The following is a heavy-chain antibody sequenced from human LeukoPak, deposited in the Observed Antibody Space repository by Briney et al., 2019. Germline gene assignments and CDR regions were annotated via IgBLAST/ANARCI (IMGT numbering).Heavy chain of an antibody. J-gene: IGHJ2*01. CDR3: AKAARSSVAGFFLDL. V-gene: IGHV3-23*01. CDR2: ISGSGGST. Sequence: SGGSLRLSCAASGFTFSSYAMSWVRQAPGKGLEWVSAISGSGGSTYYADSVKGRFIISRDNSKNTLYLQMNSLRVEDTAVYYCAKAARSSVAGFFLDLWGRGTLVTVSS. CDR1: GFTFSSYA. D-gene: IGHD6-19*01.